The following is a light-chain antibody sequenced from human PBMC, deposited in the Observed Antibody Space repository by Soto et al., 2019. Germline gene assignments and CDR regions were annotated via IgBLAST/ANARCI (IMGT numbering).Light chain of an antibody. CDR3: QSYDSSLSVV. Sequence: QSVLTQPPSVSGAPGQRVTISCSGSSSNIGAGYDVHWYQQLPGTAPKLLIDGNSNRPAGVPDRFSGPKSGTSASLAITGLQAEYEADYYCQSYDSSLSVVFGGGTKLTVL. CDR2: GNS. V-gene: IGLV1-40*01. CDR1: SSNIGAGYD. J-gene: IGLJ2*01.